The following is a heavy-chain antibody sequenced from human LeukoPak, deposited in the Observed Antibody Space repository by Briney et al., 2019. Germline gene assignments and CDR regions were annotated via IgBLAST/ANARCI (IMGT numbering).Heavy chain of an antibody. CDR1: GYSFTSYW. Sequence: GESLKISCKGSGYSFTSYWIGWVRQMPGKGLEWMGIIYPGDSDTRYSPSFQGQVTISVDKSISTAYLQWSSLKASDTAIYYCAGRGTGTTLAFDYWGQGTLVTVSS. D-gene: IGHD1-1*01. J-gene: IGHJ4*02. CDR2: IYPGDSDT. V-gene: IGHV5-51*01. CDR3: AGRGTGTTLAFDY.